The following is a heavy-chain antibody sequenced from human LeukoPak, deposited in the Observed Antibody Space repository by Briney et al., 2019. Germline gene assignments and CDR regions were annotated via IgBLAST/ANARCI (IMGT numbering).Heavy chain of an antibody. CDR3: AKAGELGYCSSTSCYIGY. D-gene: IGHD2-2*02. J-gene: IGHJ4*02. V-gene: IGHV3-30*02. CDR1: EFTFSSYG. Sequence: GGSLRLSCAASEFTFSSYGMHWVRQAPGKGLEWVAFIRYDGSNKYYADSVKGRFTISRDNSKNTLYLQMNSLRAEDTAVYYCAKAGELGYCSSTSCYIGYWGQGTPVTVSS. CDR2: IRYDGSNK.